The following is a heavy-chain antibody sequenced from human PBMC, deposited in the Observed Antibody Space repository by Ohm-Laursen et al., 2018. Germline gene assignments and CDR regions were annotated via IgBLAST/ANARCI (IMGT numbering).Heavy chain of an antibody. CDR2: IKSKTDGGTT. CDR1: GFTFSNAW. D-gene: IGHD3-3*01. V-gene: IGHV3-15*01. J-gene: IGHJ6*02. Sequence: SLRLSCSASGFTFSNAWMSWVRQAPGKGLEWVGRIKSKTDGGTTDYAAPVKGRFTISRDDLKNTLCLQMNSLKTEDTAVYYCTTVRLDDFWSGYPSYYYYGMDVWGQGTTVTVSS. CDR3: TTVRLDDFWSGYPSYYYYGMDV.